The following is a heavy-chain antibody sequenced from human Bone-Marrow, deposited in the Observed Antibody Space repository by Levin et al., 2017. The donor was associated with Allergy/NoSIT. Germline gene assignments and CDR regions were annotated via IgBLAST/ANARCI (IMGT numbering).Heavy chain of an antibody. Sequence: KVSCKGSGYSFTSYWIGWVRQMPGKGLEWMGIIYPGDSDTRYSPSFQGQVTISADKSISTAYLQWSSLKASDTAMYYCARSHSSSWYVFDYWGQGTLVTVSS. CDR1: GYSFTSYW. CDR2: IYPGDSDT. D-gene: IGHD6-13*01. V-gene: IGHV5-51*01. CDR3: ARSHSSSWYVFDY. J-gene: IGHJ4*02.